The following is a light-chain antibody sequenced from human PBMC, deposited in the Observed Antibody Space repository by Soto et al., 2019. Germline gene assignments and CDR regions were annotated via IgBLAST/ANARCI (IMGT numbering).Light chain of an antibody. Sequence: DIQLTQSPSFLSASVGDRVTIACRASQGISSYLAWYQQQPGQAPKLLIYAASTLQRGVPSRFIGSGSGTEFTLTISSLQPEDFATYYCQHLNSYPLTFGGGTKVEIK. CDR2: AAS. V-gene: IGKV1-9*01. J-gene: IGKJ4*01. CDR3: QHLNSYPLT. CDR1: QGISSY.